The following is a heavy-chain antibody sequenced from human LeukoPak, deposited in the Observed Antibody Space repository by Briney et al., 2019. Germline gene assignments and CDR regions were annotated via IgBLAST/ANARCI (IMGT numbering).Heavy chain of an antibody. V-gene: IGHV3-66*01. D-gene: IGHD3-16*01. CDR3: AKANSYDSSYFDY. J-gene: IGHJ4*02. CDR2: IFAGGSA. Sequence: PGGSLRLSCAASGFRVSNDYMSWVRQAPGKGLEWISFIFAGGSAYYADSVKGRFTISRDRSKNTLFLQMNSLRAEDTAVYYCAKANSYDSSYFDYWGQGALVIVSS. CDR1: GFRVSNDY.